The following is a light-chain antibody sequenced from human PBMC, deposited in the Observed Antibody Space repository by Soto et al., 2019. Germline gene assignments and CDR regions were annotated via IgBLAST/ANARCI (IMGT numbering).Light chain of an antibody. CDR3: QQYNVWPLT. CDR2: DAS. V-gene: IGKV3-15*01. Sequence: EAVLTQSPVTLSVFPGVRVTVSCRTSQGVVRYLAWHQQKPGQAPRLLIYDASTRATGVPARFSGSGSGTEFTLTISSLQSEDFAVYYCQQYNVWPLTFGGGTTVEIK. CDR1: QGVVRY. J-gene: IGKJ4*01.